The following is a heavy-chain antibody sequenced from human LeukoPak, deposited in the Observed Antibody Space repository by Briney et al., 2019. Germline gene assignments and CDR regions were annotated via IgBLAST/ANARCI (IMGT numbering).Heavy chain of an antibody. CDR3: ARGYDFWSYFDY. Sequence: SETLSLTCTVSGGSISSYYWSWLRQPAGKGLEWIGRLYTSGSTNYNPSLKSRVTISVDTSKNQFSLKLNSVTAADTAVYYCARGYDFWSYFDYWGQGTLVTVSS. CDR1: GGSISSYY. V-gene: IGHV4-4*07. CDR2: LYTSGST. D-gene: IGHD3-3*01. J-gene: IGHJ4*02.